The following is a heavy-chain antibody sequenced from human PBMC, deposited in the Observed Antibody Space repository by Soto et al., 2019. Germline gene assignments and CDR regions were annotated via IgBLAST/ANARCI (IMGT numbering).Heavy chain of an antibody. CDR2: IKNKTDGGTT. D-gene: IGHD3-3*01. V-gene: IGHV3-15*07. CDR1: GFTFSKAR. CDR3: TTDLDYDFWSGYSLNYYYYYGMDV. J-gene: IGHJ6*02. Sequence: PGGALRLSCADSGFTFSKARVNWGRPAPGEGAGGGGRIKNKTDGGTTDYAAPVKGRFTISRDDSKNTLYLQMNSLKTEDTAVYYCTTDLDYDFWSGYSLNYYYYYGMDVWGQGTTVTVSS.